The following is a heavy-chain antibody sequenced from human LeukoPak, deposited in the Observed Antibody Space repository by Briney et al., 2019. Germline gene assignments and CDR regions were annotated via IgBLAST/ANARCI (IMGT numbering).Heavy chain of an antibody. CDR2: ISAYNGNT. D-gene: IGHD2-15*01. J-gene: IGHJ4*02. CDR3: ARASYCSGGSCYSDY. Sequence: ASVKVSCKASGYTFTGYYIVWVRQAPGQGLEWMGWISAYNGNTIYAQKVKGRVTMTTDTSTSTAYMELRSLKSDDTAVYYCARASYCSGGSCYSDYWGQGTLVTVSS. CDR1: GYTFTGYY. V-gene: IGHV1-18*01.